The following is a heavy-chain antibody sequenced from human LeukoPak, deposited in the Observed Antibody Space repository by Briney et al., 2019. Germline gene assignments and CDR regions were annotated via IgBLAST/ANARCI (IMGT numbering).Heavy chain of an antibody. Sequence: SETLSLTCAVYGGSFSGYYWSWIRQPPGKELEWIGEINHSGSTNYNPSLKSRVTISVDTPKNQFSLKLSSVTAADTAVYYCARGPRQWLGHYFDYWGQGTLVTVSS. J-gene: IGHJ4*02. CDR1: GGSFSGYY. V-gene: IGHV4-34*01. CDR3: ARGPRQWLGHYFDY. D-gene: IGHD6-19*01. CDR2: INHSGST.